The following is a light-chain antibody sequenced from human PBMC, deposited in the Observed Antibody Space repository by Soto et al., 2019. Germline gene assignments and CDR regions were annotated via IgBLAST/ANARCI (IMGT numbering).Light chain of an antibody. CDR2: GAS. V-gene: IGKV3-20*01. CDR3: QHYGSTPWS. J-gene: IGKJ1*01. Sequence: EIVLTQSPGTLSLSPGERATLSCRASQSVSSTYLAWYQQKPGQAPRLLLYGASTRATDIPDRISGSGSGTDFTLTISRLEPEDFAVYYCQHYGSTPWSFGQGNKVDSK. CDR1: QSVSSTY.